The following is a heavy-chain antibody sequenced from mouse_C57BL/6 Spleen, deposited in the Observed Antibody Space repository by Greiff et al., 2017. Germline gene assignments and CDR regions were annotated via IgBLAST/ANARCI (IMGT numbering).Heavy chain of an antibody. CDR2: IYPGDGDT. V-gene: IGHV1-82*01. J-gene: IGHJ1*03. D-gene: IGHD1-1*01. CDR1: GYAFSSSW. CDR3: ARDYGSSYGRYFDV. Sequence: QVQLQQSGPELVKPGASVKISCKASGYAFSSSWMNWVKQRPGKGLGWIGRIYPGDGDTNYNGKFKGKATLTADKSSSTAYMQLSRLTSEDSAVYFWARDYGSSYGRYFDVWGTGTTVTVSS.